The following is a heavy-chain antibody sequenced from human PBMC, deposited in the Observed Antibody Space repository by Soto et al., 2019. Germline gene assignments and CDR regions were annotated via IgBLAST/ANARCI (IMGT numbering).Heavy chain of an antibody. CDR3: ARDGLRYCSGGSCHTR. CDR1: GFTFSSYS. Sequence: GGSLRLSCAASGFTFSSYSMNWVRQAPGKGLEWVSSISSSSSYIYYADSVKGRFTISRDNAKNSLYLQMNSLRAEDTAVYYCARDGLRYCSGGSCHTRWGQGTLVTVSS. CDR2: ISSSSSYI. V-gene: IGHV3-21*01. D-gene: IGHD2-15*01. J-gene: IGHJ4*02.